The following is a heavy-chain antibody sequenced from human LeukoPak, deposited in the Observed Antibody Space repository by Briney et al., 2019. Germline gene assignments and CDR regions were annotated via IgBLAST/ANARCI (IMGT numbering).Heavy chain of an antibody. J-gene: IGHJ4*02. D-gene: IGHD5-24*01. CDR1: GFTFSSYS. CDR3: AREGVATSPFDY. Sequence: GGSLRLSCAASGFTFSSYSMNWVRQAPGKGLEWVSSISSSSSYIYYADSVKGRFTLSRDNAKNSLYLQMNSLRAEDTAVYYCAREGVATSPFDYWGQGTLVTVSS. V-gene: IGHV3-21*01. CDR2: ISSSSSYI.